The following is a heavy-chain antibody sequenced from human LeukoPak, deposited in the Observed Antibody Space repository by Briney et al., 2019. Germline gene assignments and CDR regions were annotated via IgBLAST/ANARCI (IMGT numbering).Heavy chain of an antibody. J-gene: IGHJ6*03. Sequence: GRSLRLSCAASGFTFGSYGMHWVRQAPGKGLEWVAVILYDGSNKYYADSVKGRFTISRDNSKNTLYLQMNSLRAEDTAVYYCAKASLELDEEYYYYYYMDVWGKGTTVTVSS. D-gene: IGHD1-7*01. V-gene: IGHV3-30*18. CDR3: AKASLELDEEYYYYYYMDV. CDR1: GFTFGSYG. CDR2: ILYDGSNK.